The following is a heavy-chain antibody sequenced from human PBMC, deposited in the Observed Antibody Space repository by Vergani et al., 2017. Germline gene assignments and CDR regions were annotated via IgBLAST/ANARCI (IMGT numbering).Heavy chain of an antibody. Sequence: EVQVLESGGGLVQPGGSLRLSCAASGFTFSSYAMSWVRQAPGKGLEWVGRIKSTFDRGTTDYAAAVKGRFTISRDDSKNTLFLQMNGLKTEDIGVYYCTTDPRDCGDGACXLLRDHHYYGMDVWGQGTTVTVSS. V-gene: IGHV3-15*01. J-gene: IGHJ6*02. D-gene: IGHD2-21*01. CDR2: IKSTFDRGTT. CDR1: GFTFSSYA. CDR3: TTDPRDCGDGACXLLRDHHYYGMDV.